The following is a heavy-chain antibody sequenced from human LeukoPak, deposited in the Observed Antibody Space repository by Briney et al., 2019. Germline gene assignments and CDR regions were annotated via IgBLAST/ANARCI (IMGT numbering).Heavy chain of an antibody. CDR1: GFTFSNYG. CDR3: ARVKYCSAGSCYAAFDI. D-gene: IGHD2-15*01. V-gene: IGHV3-33*08. J-gene: IGHJ3*02. Sequence: GGSLRLSCTASGFTFSNYGMHWVRQAPGKGLEWVAVIWYDGSNKYYADSVKGRFTISRDNSKNTLYLQMNSLRAEDTAVYYCARVKYCSAGSCYAAFDIWGQGTMVTVSS. CDR2: IWYDGSNK.